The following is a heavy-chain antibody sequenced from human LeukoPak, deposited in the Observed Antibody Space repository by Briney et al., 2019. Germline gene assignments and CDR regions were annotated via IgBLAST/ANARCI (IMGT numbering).Heavy chain of an antibody. D-gene: IGHD3-10*01. CDR1: GDSINNHH. CDR2: FYDSRDT. V-gene: IGHV4-59*08. J-gene: IGHJ3*01. Sequence: SETLSLTCYVSGDSINNHHWAWIPQPPGAGREWIGYFYDSRDTNANPSLKRRVTISVDMPNSQFSLTLTSVTAADTAMYYCARLLRRGGRTGDAFDVWGQGTMVTVSS. CDR3: ARLLRRGGRTGDAFDV.